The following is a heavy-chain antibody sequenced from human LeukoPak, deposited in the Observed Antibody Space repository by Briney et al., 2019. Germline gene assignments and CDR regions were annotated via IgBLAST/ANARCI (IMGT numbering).Heavy chain of an antibody. V-gene: IGHV4-34*01. D-gene: IGHD2-2*01. J-gene: IGHJ4*02. CDR1: GGSFSGYY. Sequence: SETLSLTCAVYGGSFSGYYWSRIRQPPGKGLEWIGEINHSGSTNYNPSLKSRVTISVDTSKNQFSLKLSSVTAADTAVYYCAREGVSYCSSTSCPLGYWGQGTLVTVSS. CDR3: AREGVSYCSSTSCPLGY. CDR2: INHSGST.